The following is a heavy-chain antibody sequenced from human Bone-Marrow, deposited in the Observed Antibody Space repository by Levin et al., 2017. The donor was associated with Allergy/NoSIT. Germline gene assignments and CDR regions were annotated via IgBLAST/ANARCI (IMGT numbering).Heavy chain of an antibody. V-gene: IGHV4-38-2*01. D-gene: IGHD2-15*01. CDR1: NYSISSDFH. CDR2: IDQSGNT. Sequence: SETLSLTCAVSNYSISSDFHWGWIRQPPGKVLEWIGSIDQSGNTYYNPSLKSRVTISVDTSKNQFSLRLTSVTAADTAVYYCARTLGYCSGDGCYYYFDYWGQGTLVTVSS. J-gene: IGHJ4*02. CDR3: ARTLGYCSGDGCYYYFDY.